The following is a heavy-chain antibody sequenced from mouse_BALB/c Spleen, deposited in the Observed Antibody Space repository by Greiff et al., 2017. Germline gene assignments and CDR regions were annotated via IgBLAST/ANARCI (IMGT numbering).Heavy chain of an antibody. V-gene: IGHV1S81*02. CDR3: ARFYDYDGAWFAY. Sequence: VQLQQPGADLVKPGASVKLSCKASGYTFTSYWMHWVKQRLGQGLEWIGEINPSNGRTNYNEKFKSKATLTVDKSSSTAYMQLSSLTSEDSAVYYCARFYDYDGAWFAYWGQGTLVTVSA. D-gene: IGHD2-4*01. CDR2: INPSNGRT. J-gene: IGHJ3*01. CDR1: GYTFTSYW.